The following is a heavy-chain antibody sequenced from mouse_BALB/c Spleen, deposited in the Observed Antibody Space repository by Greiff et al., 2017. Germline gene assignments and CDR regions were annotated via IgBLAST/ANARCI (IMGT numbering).Heavy chain of an antibody. D-gene: IGHD2-4*01. CDR1: GYTFTEYI. V-gene: IGHV1-62-2*01. Sequence: VKLQESGAGLVKPGASVKLSCKASGYTFTEYIIHWVKQRSGQGLEWIGWFYPGSGSIKYNEKFKDKATLTADKSSSTVYMELSRLTSEDSAVYFCARGPSTMITTWFAYWGQGTLVTVSA. CDR2: FYPGSGSI. CDR3: ARGPSTMITTWFAY. J-gene: IGHJ3*01.